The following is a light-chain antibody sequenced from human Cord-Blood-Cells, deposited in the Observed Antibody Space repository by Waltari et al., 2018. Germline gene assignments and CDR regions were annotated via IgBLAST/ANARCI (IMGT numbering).Light chain of an antibody. Sequence: QSALTQPASVSGSPGQSITISCTGTSSDVGGYNYVSWYQQHPGKAPKLMIYEVSNRPSGVFNRFSGSKSGSTASLTISGLQAEDEADYYCSSYTSSSTLVFGTGTKVTVL. CDR3: SSYTSSSTLV. CDR2: EVS. CDR1: SSDVGGYNY. V-gene: IGLV2-14*01. J-gene: IGLJ1*01.